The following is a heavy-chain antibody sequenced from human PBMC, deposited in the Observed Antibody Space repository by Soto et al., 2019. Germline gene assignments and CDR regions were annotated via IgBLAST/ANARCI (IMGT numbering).Heavy chain of an antibody. Sequence: LRLSCAVSEFSVSSDFMSWVRQAPGKGLEWVSVMNGDGSTVYADSLKGRFTISRDNSKNTLFLQMNSLRAEDTAVYYCARDCCTGRRYAHWGRGTLVTVSS. V-gene: IGHV3-53*01. J-gene: IGHJ4*02. CDR1: EFSVSSDF. CDR2: MNGDGST. CDR3: ARDCCTGRRYAH. D-gene: IGHD5-12*01.